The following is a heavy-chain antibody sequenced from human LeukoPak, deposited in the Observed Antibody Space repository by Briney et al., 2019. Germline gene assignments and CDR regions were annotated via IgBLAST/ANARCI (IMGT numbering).Heavy chain of an antibody. V-gene: IGHV3-7*03. Sequence: GGSLRLSCAASGFTFSSYWMSWVRQAPGKGLEWVANIKEDGSAKYYVDSVKGRFTISRDNSKNTLYLQMNSLRAEDTAVYYCARRSGIAVAGAFDYWGQGTLVTVSS. CDR2: IKEDGSAK. CDR3: ARRSGIAVAGAFDY. CDR1: GFTFSSYW. J-gene: IGHJ4*02. D-gene: IGHD6-19*01.